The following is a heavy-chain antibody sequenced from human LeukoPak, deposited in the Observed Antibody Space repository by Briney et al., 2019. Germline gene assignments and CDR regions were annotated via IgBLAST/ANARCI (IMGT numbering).Heavy chain of an antibody. J-gene: IGHJ3*02. CDR2: IKEDGSET. Sequence: GGSLRLSCAASGFTLSGYWISWVRQAPGKGLEWVANIKEDGSETYYVDSVKGRFTISRDNAKNSLYLHMNSLTAEDTAMYYCARDWVEGVPFDAFDIWGQGTMVSVSS. V-gene: IGHV3-7*01. D-gene: IGHD3-10*01. CDR1: GFTLSGYW. CDR3: ARDWVEGVPFDAFDI.